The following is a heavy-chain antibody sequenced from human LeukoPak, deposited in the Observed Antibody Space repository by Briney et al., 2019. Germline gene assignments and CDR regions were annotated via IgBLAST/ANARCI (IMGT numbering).Heavy chain of an antibody. CDR3: ARDRFGTNWFDP. D-gene: IGHD3-16*01. CDR1: GGSSSGYY. V-gene: IGHV4-34*01. Sequence: SETLSLTCAVYGGSSSGYYWSWIRQPPGKGLEWIGEINHSGSTNYNPSLKSRVTISVDTSKNQFSLKLSSVTAADTAVYYCARDRFGTNWFDPWGQGTLVTVSS. J-gene: IGHJ5*02. CDR2: INHSGST.